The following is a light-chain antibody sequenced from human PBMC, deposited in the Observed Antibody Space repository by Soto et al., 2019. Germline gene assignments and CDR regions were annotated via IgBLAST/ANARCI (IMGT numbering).Light chain of an antibody. V-gene: IGLV2-23*01. CDR1: SSDVGSYNL. CDR2: EGN. Sequence: QSALTQPASMSGSPGQSITISCTGTSSDVGSYNLVSWYQHHPGKAPKLMIYEGNKRPSGVSNRFSGSKSGNTASLTISGLQAEDEADYYCCSYAGSRTYVFGTGTKLTVL. J-gene: IGLJ1*01. CDR3: CSYAGSRTYV.